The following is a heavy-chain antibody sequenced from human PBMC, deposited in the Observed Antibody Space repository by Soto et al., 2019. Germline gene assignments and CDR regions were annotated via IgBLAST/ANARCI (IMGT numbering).Heavy chain of an antibody. Sequence: QVQLVESGGGLVKPGGSLRLSCAASGFTFSDYYMSWIRQAPGKGLEWVSYISSSGSTIYYADSMKGRFTISRDNAKNSLYLQMNSLRAEDTAVYYCARGGGYCSGGSCYSMNYYYYYYMDVWGKGTTVTVSS. CDR2: ISSSGSTI. D-gene: IGHD2-15*01. J-gene: IGHJ6*03. CDR3: ARGGGYCSGGSCYSMNYYYYYYMDV. V-gene: IGHV3-11*01. CDR1: GFTFSDYY.